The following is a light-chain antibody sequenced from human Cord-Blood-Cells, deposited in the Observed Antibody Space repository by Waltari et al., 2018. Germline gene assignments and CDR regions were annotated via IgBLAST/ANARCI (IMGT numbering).Light chain of an antibody. CDR2: LGS. CDR1: HSLLHSNGYNY. V-gene: IGKV2-28*01. CDR3: MQALQTPPYS. J-gene: IGKJ2*03. Sequence: DIVMTQSPLSLPVTPGEPASISCRSSHSLLHSNGYNYLDWYLQKPGQSPQPLIYLGSNRASGVPDRFSGSGSGTDFTLKISRVEAEDVGVYYCMQALQTPPYSFGQGKKLEIK.